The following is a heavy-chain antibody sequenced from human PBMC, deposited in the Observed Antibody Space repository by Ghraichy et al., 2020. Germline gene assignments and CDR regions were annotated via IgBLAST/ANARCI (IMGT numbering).Heavy chain of an antibody. V-gene: IGHV4-38-2*02. CDR1: GYSIRSGYL. D-gene: IGHD3/OR15-3a*01. CDR3: ARDTGGGWTDSNWFDP. CDR2: IHNSGTT. Sequence: SETLSLTCTVSGYSIRSGYLWGWIRQSPGKGLEWIGSIHNSGTTYHNPSLKSRLTISIDTSKNQFSLNLKSVTAADTAMYYCARDTGGGWTDSNWFDPWGQGTLVTVSS. J-gene: IGHJ5*02.